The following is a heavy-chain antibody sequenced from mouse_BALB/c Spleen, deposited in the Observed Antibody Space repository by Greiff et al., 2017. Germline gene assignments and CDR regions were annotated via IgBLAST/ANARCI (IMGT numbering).Heavy chain of an antibody. Sequence: EVKLMESGAELVRPGALVKLSCKASGFNIKDYYMHWVKQRPEQGLEWIGWIDPENGNTIYDPKFQGKASITADTSSNTAYLQLSSLTSEDTAVYYCFPSDYYAMDYWGQGTSVTVSS. CDR3: FPSDYYAMDY. J-gene: IGHJ4*01. CDR2: IDPENGNT. V-gene: IGHV14-1*02. CDR1: GFNIKDYY.